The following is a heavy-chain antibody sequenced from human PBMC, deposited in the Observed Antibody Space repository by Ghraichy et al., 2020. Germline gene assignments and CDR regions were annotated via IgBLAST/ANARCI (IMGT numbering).Heavy chain of an antibody. CDR1: GFTFRTYS. V-gene: IGHV3-64D*06. D-gene: IGHD3-22*01. CDR2: IGTVGLTT. Sequence: GGSLRLSCSVSGFTFRTYSMYWVRQAPGKGLEYVAAIGTVGLTTYYTDSVKGRFAISSDSSKITLFLQVSSLRPEDTAIYYCVRVVPRKQSWLGYIDYWGQGTLVTVSS. J-gene: IGHJ4*02. CDR3: VRVVPRKQSWLGYIDY.